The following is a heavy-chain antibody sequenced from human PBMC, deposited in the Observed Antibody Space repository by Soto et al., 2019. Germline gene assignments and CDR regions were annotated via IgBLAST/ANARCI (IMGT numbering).Heavy chain of an antibody. V-gene: IGHV3-23*01. CDR1: GFTFSRYA. CDR3: ATQDFRGTTGTT. CDR2: ISGSGGNI. D-gene: IGHD1-1*01. J-gene: IGHJ4*02. Sequence: LRLSCAASGFTFSRYAMGWVRQAPGKGLEWVSVISGSGGNIHYADSVKGRFTISRDNSKNTLYLQMNSLRVEDTAVYNCATQDFRGTTGTTWGQGTLVTVSS.